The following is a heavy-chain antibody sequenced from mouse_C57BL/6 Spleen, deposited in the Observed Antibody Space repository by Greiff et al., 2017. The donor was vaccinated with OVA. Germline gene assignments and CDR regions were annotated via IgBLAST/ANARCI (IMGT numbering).Heavy chain of an antibody. D-gene: IGHD1-1*01. CDR2: ICSGGST. V-gene: IGHV2-2*01. Sequence: VKLMESGPGLVQPSQSLSITCTVSGFSLTSYGVHWVRQSPGKGLEWLGVICSGGSTDYNAAFISRLSISKDNSNSQVFFKMNSLQADDTAIYYCASPHYYGSSSWFAYWGQGTLVTVSA. CDR1: GFSLTSYG. CDR3: ASPHYYGSSSWFAY. J-gene: IGHJ3*01.